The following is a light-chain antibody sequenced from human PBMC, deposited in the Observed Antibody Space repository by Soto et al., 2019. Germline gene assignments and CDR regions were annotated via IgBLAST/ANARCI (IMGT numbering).Light chain of an antibody. J-gene: IGKJ1*01. CDR1: QGIRNA. V-gene: IGKV1-17*01. CDR2: AAS. Sequence: DIQMTQSPSSLSASVGDRVTITCRASQGIRNALGWYQQKPGKAPKRLIYAASSLQSGVPSRFSGSGSGTEFTLTISSLHPEDFATYYCLEHNSSSWTFGQGTKVEI. CDR3: LEHNSSSWT.